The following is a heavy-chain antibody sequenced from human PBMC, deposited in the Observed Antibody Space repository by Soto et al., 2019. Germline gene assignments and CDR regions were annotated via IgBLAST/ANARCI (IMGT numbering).Heavy chain of an antibody. CDR2: IIPIFGTA. CDR1: GGPFSSYA. D-gene: IGHD3-10*01. J-gene: IGHJ4*02. Sequence: QVQLVQSGAEVKKPGSSVKVSCKASGGPFSSYAISWVRQAPGQGLEWMGGIIPIFGTANYAQKFQGRVTITADESTSTDYMELSSLRSEDTAVYYCAAPYGSGSYYNGFDYWGQGTLVTVSS. CDR3: AAPYGSGSYYNGFDY. V-gene: IGHV1-69*12.